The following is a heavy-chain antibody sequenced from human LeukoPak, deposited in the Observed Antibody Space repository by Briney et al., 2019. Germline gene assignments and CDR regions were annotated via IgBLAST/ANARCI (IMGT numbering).Heavy chain of an antibody. CDR3: ARDPSGYYFDY. CDR1: GFTFSSYN. J-gene: IGHJ4*02. CDR2: ISSSSSYI. D-gene: IGHD6-25*01. V-gene: IGHV3-21*01. Sequence: PGGSLRLSCAASGFTFSSYNMNWVRQAPGKGLEWVSSISSSSSYIYYADSVKGRFTISRDNAKNSLYLQMNSLRAEDTAVYYCARDPSGYYFDYWGQGTLVTVSS.